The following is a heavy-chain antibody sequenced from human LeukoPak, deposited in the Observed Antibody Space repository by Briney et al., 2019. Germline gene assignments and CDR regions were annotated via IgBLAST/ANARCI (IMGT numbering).Heavy chain of an antibody. CDR1: GFTFSDYY. V-gene: IGHV3-11*03. D-gene: IGHD4-17*01. Sequence: GGSLRLSCAASGFTFSDYYMSWIRQAPGKGLEWVSYISSSSSYTNYADSVKGRFTISRDNAKNSLYLQMNSLRAEDTAVYYCAGVPAYGDYFDYWGQGTLVTVSS. CDR2: ISSSSSYT. CDR3: AGVPAYGDYFDY. J-gene: IGHJ4*02.